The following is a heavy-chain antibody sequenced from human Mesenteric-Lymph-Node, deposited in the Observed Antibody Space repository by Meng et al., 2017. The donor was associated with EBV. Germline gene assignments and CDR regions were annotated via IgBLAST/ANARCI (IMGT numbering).Heavy chain of an antibody. J-gene: IGHJ4*02. Sequence: QVQLVQSGAAVRKPGCSVRVSCEASGGTFSSYAIIWVRQAPGQGLEWMGGIIPIFGTANYAQKFQGRVTINADKSTSTDYMELSSLRSEDTAVYYCASMDCGGDCQYYFDYWGQGTLVTVSS. CDR3: ASMDCGGDCQYYFDY. CDR1: GGTFSSYA. D-gene: IGHD2-21*01. CDR2: IIPIFGTA. V-gene: IGHV1-69*06.